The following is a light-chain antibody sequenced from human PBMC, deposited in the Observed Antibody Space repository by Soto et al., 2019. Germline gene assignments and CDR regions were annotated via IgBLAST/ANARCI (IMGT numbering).Light chain of an antibody. CDR1: QGISNY. CDR3: QKDNSGPLT. V-gene: IGKV1-27*01. J-gene: IGKJ4*01. CDR2: AAS. Sequence: DIQMTQSPSSLSASVGDRVTITCRASQGISNYLAWYQQKPGKVPKLLIYAASTLQSGVPSRFSGSGSVTDFTLTISSLQPEDVATSDGQKDNSGPLTFGGGTKVEIK.